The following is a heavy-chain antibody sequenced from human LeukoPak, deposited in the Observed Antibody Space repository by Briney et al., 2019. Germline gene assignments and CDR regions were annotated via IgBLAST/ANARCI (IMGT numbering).Heavy chain of an antibody. D-gene: IGHD3-3*01. J-gene: IGHJ4*02. CDR3: ARWSGYYSRFDY. Sequence: VASVKVSCKASGYTFTSYDINWVRQATGQGLEWMGWMNPNSGNTGYAQKFQGRVTMTRNTSISTAYMELSSLRSEDTAMYYCARWSGYYSRFDYWGQGTLVTVSS. CDR2: MNPNSGNT. V-gene: IGHV1-8*01. CDR1: GYTFTSYD.